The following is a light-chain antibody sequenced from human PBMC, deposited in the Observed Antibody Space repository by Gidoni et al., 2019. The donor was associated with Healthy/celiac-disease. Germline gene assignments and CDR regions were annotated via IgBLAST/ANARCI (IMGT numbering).Light chain of an antibody. J-gene: IGKJ5*01. CDR1: QSVLYSSNNKNY. Sequence: DIVMTQSQDSLAVSLGERSTINCKSSQSVLYSSNNKNYLAWYQQKPGQPPKLLIYWASTRESGVPDRFSGSGSGTDFTLTISSLQAEDVAVYYCQQYYSTITFGQXTRLEIK. V-gene: IGKV4-1*01. CDR2: WAS. CDR3: QQYYSTIT.